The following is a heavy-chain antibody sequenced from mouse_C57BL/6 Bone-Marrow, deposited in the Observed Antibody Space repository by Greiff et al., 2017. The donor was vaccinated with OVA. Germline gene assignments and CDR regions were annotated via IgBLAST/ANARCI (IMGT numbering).Heavy chain of an antibody. CDR3: AREPDGYYWYFDV. CDR2: ISYDGSN. J-gene: IGHJ1*03. D-gene: IGHD2-3*01. V-gene: IGHV3-6*01. Sequence: ESGPGLVKPSQSLSLTCSVPGYSITSGYYWYWIRQFPGNKLEWMGYISYDGSNNYNPSLKNRISITRDTSKNQFFLKLNSVTTEDTATYYCAREPDGYYWYFDVWGTGTTVTVSS. CDR1: GYSITSGYY.